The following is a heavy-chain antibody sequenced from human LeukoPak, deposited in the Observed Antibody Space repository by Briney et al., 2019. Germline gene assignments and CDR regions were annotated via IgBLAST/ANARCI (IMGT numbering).Heavy chain of an antibody. D-gene: IGHD3-16*01. Sequence: GGSLRLSCTASGLTFSEYAMTWVRQAPGKGLEWVSTITAGGSHTYYPDSVKGRFTISRDNSKNTLYLQMNSLRAEDTAVYYCATRQGERYSWGQGTLVTVSS. V-gene: IGHV3-23*01. J-gene: IGHJ4*02. CDR2: ITAGGSHT. CDR3: ATRQGERYS. CDR1: GLTFSEYA.